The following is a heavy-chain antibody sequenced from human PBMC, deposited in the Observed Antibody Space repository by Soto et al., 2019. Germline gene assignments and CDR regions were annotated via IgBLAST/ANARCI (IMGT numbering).Heavy chain of an antibody. V-gene: IGHV5-51*01. CDR1: GYSFTSYW. J-gene: IGHJ6*04. CDR2: IYPGDSDT. D-gene: IGHD1-7*01. Sequence: PGESLKISCKGSGYSFTSYWIGWVRQMPGKGLEWMRIIYPGDSDTRYSPSFQGQVTISADKSISTAYLQWSSLKASDTAMYYCARHVRSGTGNTAYGGDYSYGMDVWGKGTTVSVSS. CDR3: ARHVRSGTGNTAYGGDYSYGMDV.